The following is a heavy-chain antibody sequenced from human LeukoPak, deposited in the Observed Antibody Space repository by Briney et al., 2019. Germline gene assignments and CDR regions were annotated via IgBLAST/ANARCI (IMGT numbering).Heavy chain of an antibody. CDR2: VSYSGST. CDR1: GGSISSYY. J-gene: IGHJ4*02. CDR3: GRDRVDSSGWSEIDY. Sequence: SETLSLTCTVAGGSISSYYWSWIRQPPGKGLEWIGYVSYSGSTNYNPSLRSRVTISVDTSRNQFSLKLSSVTAADTAVYYCGRDRVDSSGWSEIDYWGQGTLVTVSS. D-gene: IGHD6-19*01. V-gene: IGHV4-59*01.